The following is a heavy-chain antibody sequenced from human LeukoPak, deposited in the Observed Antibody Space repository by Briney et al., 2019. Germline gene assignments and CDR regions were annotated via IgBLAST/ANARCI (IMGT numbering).Heavy chain of an antibody. Sequence: GGSLRLSCAASGFTFSGYEMNWVRQAPGKGREWVSYRSSSGSTTYYADSVKGRFSISRDNAKNSLYLQMNSLRAEDTAVYYCARGPYDSYFDYWGQGTLVAVSS. J-gene: IGHJ4*02. D-gene: IGHD5-12*01. CDR2: RSSSGSTT. V-gene: IGHV3-48*03. CDR3: ARGPYDSYFDY. CDR1: GFTFSGYE.